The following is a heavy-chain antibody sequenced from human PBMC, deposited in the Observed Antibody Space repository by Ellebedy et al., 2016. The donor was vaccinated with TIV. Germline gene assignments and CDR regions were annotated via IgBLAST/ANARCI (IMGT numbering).Heavy chain of an antibody. J-gene: IGHJ4*02. CDR2: IYYSGST. V-gene: IGHV4-39*01. D-gene: IGHD3-3*01. CDR1: GGSISSGGYY. CDR3: ARHGERFLEWLDY. Sequence: SETLSLXXTVSGGSISSGGYYWSWIRQHPGKGLEWIGYIYYSGSTYYNPSLKSRVTISVDTSKNQFSLKLSSVTAADTAVYYCARHGERFLEWLDYWGQGTLVTVSS.